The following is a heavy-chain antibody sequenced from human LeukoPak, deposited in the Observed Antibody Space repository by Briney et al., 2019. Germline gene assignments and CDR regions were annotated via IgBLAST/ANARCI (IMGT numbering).Heavy chain of an antibody. D-gene: IGHD5-24*01. CDR2: IYYSGST. CDR3: ARVRDGYNGDFDY. CDR1: GGSISSYY. Sequence: PSETLSLTCSVSGGSISSYYWSWIRQPPGKGLEWIGYIYYSGSTNYNPSLKSRVTTSVDTSKNQFSLKLSSVTAADTAVYYCARVRDGYNGDFDYWGQGTLVTVSS. J-gene: IGHJ4*02. V-gene: IGHV4-59*01.